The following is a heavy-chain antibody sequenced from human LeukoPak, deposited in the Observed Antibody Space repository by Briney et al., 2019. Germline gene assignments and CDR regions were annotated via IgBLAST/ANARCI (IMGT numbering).Heavy chain of an antibody. D-gene: IGHD3-22*01. CDR1: GGSTSSYF. V-gene: IGHV4-4*07. CDR3: AGVESQYDSRGYDVYFQH. Sequence: SETLSLTCTVSGGSTSSYFWTWIRQPAGKGLEWIGRIYISGSSNYNPSLKSRVSMSVDTSKNQFSLKLSSVTAADTAVYYRAGVESQYDSRGYDVYFQHWGQGTLVTVSS. J-gene: IGHJ1*01. CDR2: IYISGSS.